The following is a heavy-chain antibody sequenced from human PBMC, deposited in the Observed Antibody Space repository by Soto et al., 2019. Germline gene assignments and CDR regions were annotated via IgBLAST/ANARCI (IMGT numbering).Heavy chain of an antibody. J-gene: IGHJ4*02. CDR2: IYPSDSDI. CDR3: VRSGTSSGRFSDY. V-gene: IGHV5-51*01. D-gene: IGHD2-15*01. Sequence: GESLKISYKGSGYTFTNYWIGWVLQMPGEGLEWMGVIYPSDSDIRYSPSFQGKVTISADKSITTAYLQWSSLKAADTAMYYCVRSGTSSGRFSDYWGQGTLVTVSS. CDR1: GYTFTNYW.